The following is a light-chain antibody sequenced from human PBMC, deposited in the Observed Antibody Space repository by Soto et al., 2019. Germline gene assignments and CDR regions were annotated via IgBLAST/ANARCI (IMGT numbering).Light chain of an antibody. CDR3: SSYTSSSTLV. CDR2: DVS. J-gene: IGLJ1*01. Sequence: QSVLTQPASVSGSPGQSITISCTGTSSDVGGYNYVSWYQQHPGKAPKLMIYDVSNRPSGFSNRFSGSKSGNTASLTISGLQAEDEADYYCSSYTSSSTLVFGTGTKVTV. V-gene: IGLV2-14*01. CDR1: SSDVGGYNY.